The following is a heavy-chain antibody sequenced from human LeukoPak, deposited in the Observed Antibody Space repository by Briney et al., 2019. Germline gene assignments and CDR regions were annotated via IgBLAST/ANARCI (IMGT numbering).Heavy chain of an antibody. CDR3: ARDLTGYVFDY. CDR2: IKSKTDGGTI. D-gene: IGHD3-9*01. CDR1: GFTFSDAW. J-gene: IGHJ4*02. Sequence: PGGSLRLSCAASGFTFSDAWMSWVRQAPGKGLEWVGRIKSKTDGGTIDYAAPVKGRFTISRDDSRNTLFLQMNSLRAEDTAVYYCARDLTGYVFDYWGQGTLVTASS. V-gene: IGHV3-15*05.